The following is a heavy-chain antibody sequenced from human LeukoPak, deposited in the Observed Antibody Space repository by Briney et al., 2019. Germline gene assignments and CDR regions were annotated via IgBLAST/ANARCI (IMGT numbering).Heavy chain of an antibody. CDR2: IYSDNT. CDR1: GFTVSSNS. CDR3: ARRAGAYSHPYDY. V-gene: IGHV3-53*01. Sequence: GGSLRLSCTVSGFTVSSNSMSWVRQAPGKGLERVSFIYSDNTHYSDSVKGRFTISRDNSKNTLYLQMNSLRAEDTAVYYCARRAGAYSHPYDYWDQGTLVTVSS. D-gene: IGHD4/OR15-4a*01. J-gene: IGHJ4*02.